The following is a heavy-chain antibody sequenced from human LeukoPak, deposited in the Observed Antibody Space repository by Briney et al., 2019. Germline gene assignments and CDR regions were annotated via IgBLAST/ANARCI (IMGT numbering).Heavy chain of an antibody. CDR1: GGSISSSSYY. J-gene: IGHJ6*03. CDR3: ARLGGVPTWNYYYYYYMDV. D-gene: IGHD4/OR15-4a*01. Sequence: PSETLSLTCIVSGGSISSSSYYWGWIRQPPGKGLEWIGSFYYSGNTYYNPSLTSRVTISVDTSRNQFSLKLSSVTAADTAVYYCARLGGVPTWNYYYYYYMDVWGIGTTVTISS. CDR2: FYYSGNT. V-gene: IGHV4-39*07.